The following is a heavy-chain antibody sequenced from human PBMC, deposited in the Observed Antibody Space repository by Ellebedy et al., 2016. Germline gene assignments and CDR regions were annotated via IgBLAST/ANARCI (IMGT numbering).Heavy chain of an antibody. J-gene: IGHJ5*02. CDR1: GYTFTSYG. V-gene: IGHV1-2*02. Sequence: ASVKVSXXASGYTFTSYGISWVRQAPGQGLEWMGWINPNSGGTNYAQKFQGRVTMTRDTSISTAYMELSRLRSDDTAVYYCARDPYNWNDGREGYNWFDPWGQGTLVTVSS. D-gene: IGHD1-1*01. CDR3: ARDPYNWNDGREGYNWFDP. CDR2: INPNSGGT.